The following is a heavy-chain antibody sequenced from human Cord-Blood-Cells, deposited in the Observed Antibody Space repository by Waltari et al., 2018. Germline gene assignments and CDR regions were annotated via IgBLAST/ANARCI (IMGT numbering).Heavy chain of an antibody. CDR3: TTDGYYGSGSYYYFDY. J-gene: IGHJ4*02. CDR2: IKSKTDRGTT. Sequence: EVQLVESGGGLVKPGGSLRLSCAASGFTFSNAWMSWVRQAPGKGLELVGRIKSKTDRGTTDYAAPVKGRFTISRDDSKNTLYLQMNSLKTEDTAVYYCTTDGYYGSGSYYYFDYWGQGTLVTVSS. CDR1: GFTFSNAW. V-gene: IGHV3-15*01. D-gene: IGHD3-10*01.